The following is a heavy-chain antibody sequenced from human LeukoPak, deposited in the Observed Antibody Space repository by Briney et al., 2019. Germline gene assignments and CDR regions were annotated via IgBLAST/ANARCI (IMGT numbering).Heavy chain of an antibody. V-gene: IGHV4-4*07. CDR1: GDSISNYY. CDR3: ARDRLGFRVDV. CDR2: INTSGNT. J-gene: IGHJ6*04. D-gene: IGHD5-12*01. Sequence: PSETLSLTCTVSGDSISNYYWSWIRQSAGKGLEWIGRINTSGNTNYNPSLKSRVTMSLDTSKNQFSLNLSSVTAADTAVYYCARDRLGFRVDVWGKGTTVTVSS.